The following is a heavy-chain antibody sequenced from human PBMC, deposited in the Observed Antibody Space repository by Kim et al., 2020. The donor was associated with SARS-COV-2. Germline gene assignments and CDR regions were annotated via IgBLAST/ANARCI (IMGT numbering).Heavy chain of an antibody. Sequence: GGSLRLSCEASGFTFSDDYMSWFRQAPGKGLEWVSFISHSSQAIFYRSSVKGRFTISRDNAKNSLYLQMNNLRVEDTGVYYCAREGVGGYRGLEGFWGQGTLVTVSS. D-gene: IGHD5-12*01. CDR3: AREGVGGYRGLEGF. CDR1: GFTFSDDY. V-gene: IGHV3-11*04. J-gene: IGHJ4*02. CDR2: ISHSSQAI.